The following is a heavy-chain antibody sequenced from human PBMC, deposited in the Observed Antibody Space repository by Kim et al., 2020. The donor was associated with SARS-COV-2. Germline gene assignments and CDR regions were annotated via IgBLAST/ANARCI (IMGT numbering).Heavy chain of an antibody. Sequence: GGSLRLSCAASGFTFSSYSMNWVRQAPGKGLEWVSSISSSSSYIYYADSVKGRFTISRDNAKNSLYLQMNSLRAEDTAVYYCARDPINGYYYGMDVWGQGTTVTVSS. D-gene: IGHD2-8*01. CDR1: GFTFSSYS. CDR3: ARDPINGYYYGMDV. V-gene: IGHV3-21*01. CDR2: ISSSSSYI. J-gene: IGHJ6*02.